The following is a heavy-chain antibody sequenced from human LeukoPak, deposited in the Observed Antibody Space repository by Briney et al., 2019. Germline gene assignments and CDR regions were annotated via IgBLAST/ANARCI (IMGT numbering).Heavy chain of an antibody. CDR2: ISGDSTYI. CDR3: AKAVLLWFGESDY. CDR1: GFDFSSYS. Sequence: GGSLRLSCAVSGFDFSSYSMNWVRQAPGKGLEWVSSISGDSTYIYHADSVRGRFTISRDNADNSLYLQMNSLRAEDTAVYYCAKAVLLWFGESDYWGQGTLVTVSS. D-gene: IGHD3-10*01. J-gene: IGHJ4*02. V-gene: IGHV3-21*04.